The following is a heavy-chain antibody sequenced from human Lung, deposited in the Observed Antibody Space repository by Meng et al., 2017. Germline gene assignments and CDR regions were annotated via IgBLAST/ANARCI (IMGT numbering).Heavy chain of an antibody. CDR1: GYTFPYYW. Sequence: QVQLGRLGAEWKKPGAAVKVPCQAHGYTFPYYWLHWVRRAPGQGLEWLGRINPKSGDTHYAQRFQGRVTMTGDTSISTAYMELSGLRSDDTAMYYCARDEDISAAGKLFGDYWGQGTLVTVSS. J-gene: IGHJ4*02. CDR3: ARDEDISAAGKLFGDY. CDR2: INPKSGDT. V-gene: IGHV1-2*06. D-gene: IGHD6-13*01.